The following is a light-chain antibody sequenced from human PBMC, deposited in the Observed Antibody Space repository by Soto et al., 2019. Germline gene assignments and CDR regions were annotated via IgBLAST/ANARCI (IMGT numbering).Light chain of an antibody. Sequence: EIVLTQSPGTLSLSPGQRATLSCRASEGVASNYLAWYQHKPGQSPRLLLFGASNRATGIPDRFSGSGSGADFTLTISRLEPEDFAVYLCQQYRNWPLTFGGGTKVDI. CDR1: EGVASNY. V-gene: IGKV3-20*01. J-gene: IGKJ4*01. CDR3: QQYRNWPLT. CDR2: GAS.